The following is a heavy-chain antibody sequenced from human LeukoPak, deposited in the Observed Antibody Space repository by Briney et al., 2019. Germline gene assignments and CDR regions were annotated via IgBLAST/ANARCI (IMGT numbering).Heavy chain of an antibody. Sequence: SETLSLTCAVYGGSFSGYYWSWIRQPPGKGLEWIGEIIHSGSTNYNPSLKSRVTISVDTSKNQFSLKLSSVTAADTAVYYCARHMRVPAAIERAFRYYYYYYMDVWGKGTTVTISS. D-gene: IGHD2-2*01. J-gene: IGHJ6*03. V-gene: IGHV4-34*12. CDR2: IIHSGST. CDR1: GGSFSGYY. CDR3: ARHMRVPAAIERAFRYYYYYYMDV.